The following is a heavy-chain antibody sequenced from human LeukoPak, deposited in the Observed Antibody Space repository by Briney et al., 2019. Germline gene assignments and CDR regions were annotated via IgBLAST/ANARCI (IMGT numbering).Heavy chain of an antibody. V-gene: IGHV4-31*11. Sequence: SETLSLTCAVSGGSISRGGYYWSWIRQHPGKGLEWIGYIYYSGSTYYNPSLKSRVTISVDTSKNQFSLKLSSVTAADTAVYYCARERDRGYSGYGGIDYWGQGTLVTVSS. CDR3: ARERDRGYSGYGGIDY. CDR2: IYYSGST. CDR1: GGSISRGGYY. D-gene: IGHD5-12*01. J-gene: IGHJ4*02.